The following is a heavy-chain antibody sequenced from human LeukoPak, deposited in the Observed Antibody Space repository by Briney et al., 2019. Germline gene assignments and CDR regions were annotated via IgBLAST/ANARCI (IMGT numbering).Heavy chain of an antibody. CDR3: ARGRSDNYYDSSGYSNYFDY. CDR2: IYTSGST. D-gene: IGHD3-22*01. J-gene: IGHJ4*02. V-gene: IGHV4-4*07. CDR1: GGSISSYY. Sequence: SETLSLTCTVSGGSISSYYWSWIRQPAGKGLEWIGRIYTSGSTNYNPSLKSRVTISVDRSKNQFSLKLSSVTAADTAVYYCARGRSDNYYDSSGYSNYFDYWGQGTLVTVSS.